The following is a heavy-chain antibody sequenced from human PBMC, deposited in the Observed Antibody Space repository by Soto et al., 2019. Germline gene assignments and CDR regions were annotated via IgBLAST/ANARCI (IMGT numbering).Heavy chain of an antibody. CDR1: GGSVSSGTYQ. J-gene: IGHJ3*02. CDR3: ARDHGAKGAFDI. Sequence: QVQLQESGPGLVKPSETLSLTCTVSGGSVSSGTYQWSWIRQPPGKGLEWIGNIYYSGSTNYNPSLKRRVTISVDTSKNQFSLKVNSVTAVDTAVYYCARDHGAKGAFDIWGQGTMVTVSS. D-gene: IGHD4-17*01. V-gene: IGHV4-61*01. CDR2: IYYSGST.